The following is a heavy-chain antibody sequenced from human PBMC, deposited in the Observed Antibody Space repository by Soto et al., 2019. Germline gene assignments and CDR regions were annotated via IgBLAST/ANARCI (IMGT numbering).Heavy chain of an antibody. Sequence: PGGALRLCCAASGFTVSSNYMSWVRQAPGKGLEWVSVIYSGGSTYYADSVKGRFTISRDNSKNTLYLQMNSLRAEDTAVYYCARDSRLLTYYYYGMDVWGQGTTVTVSS. D-gene: IGHD7-27*01. CDR2: IYSGGST. CDR1: GFTVSSNY. CDR3: ARDSRLLTYYYYGMDV. J-gene: IGHJ6*02. V-gene: IGHV3-53*01.